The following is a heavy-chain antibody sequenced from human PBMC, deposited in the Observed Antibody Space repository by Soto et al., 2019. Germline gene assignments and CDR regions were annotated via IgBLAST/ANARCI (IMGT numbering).Heavy chain of an antibody. V-gene: IGHV3-30*18. Sequence: GGSLRLSCAASGLTFSSYCVHWVRKAPGKGLEWVAVISYDGSNKYYADSVKGRFTISRDNSKNTLYLQMNSLRAEDTAVYYCAKDRVAARPKAETFYYYYGMDVWGQGTTVTVSS. CDR3: AKDRVAARPKAETFYYYYGMDV. CDR2: ISYDGSNK. CDR1: GLTFSSYC. D-gene: IGHD6-6*01. J-gene: IGHJ6*02.